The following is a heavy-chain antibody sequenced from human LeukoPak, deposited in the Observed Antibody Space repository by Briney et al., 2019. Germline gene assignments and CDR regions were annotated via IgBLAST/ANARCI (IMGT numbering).Heavy chain of an antibody. CDR1: GFIFSNFD. J-gene: IGHJ4*02. D-gene: IGHD6-13*01. V-gene: IGHV3-13*04. CDR2: IGIAGDT. Sequence: GGSLRLSCAASGFIFSNFDMHWVRQVTGKGLEWVSGIGIAGDTYYAGSVKGRFTISRENAKNSLYLQMNSLTAGDTAVCYCVRDRGYSNGWYGYWGQGTLVSVSS. CDR3: VRDRGYSNGWYGY.